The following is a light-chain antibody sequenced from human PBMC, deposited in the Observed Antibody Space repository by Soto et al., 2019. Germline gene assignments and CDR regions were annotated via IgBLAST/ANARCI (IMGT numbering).Light chain of an antibody. CDR1: QRVSTC. J-gene: IGKJ4*01. CDR3: QQCNNWPLT. V-gene: IGKV3-11*01. CDR2: DAS. Sequence: EIVLTQSPATLSLSPGERATLSCRASQRVSTCLAWYQQKPGQAPRLLIYDASTRVTGIPARLSGSGSGTDFTLTVSNLESEDFAVYYCQQCNNWPLTFGGGTKVEIK.